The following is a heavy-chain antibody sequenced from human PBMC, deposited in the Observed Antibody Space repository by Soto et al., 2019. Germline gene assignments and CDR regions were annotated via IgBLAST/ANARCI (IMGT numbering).Heavy chain of an antibody. CDR1: GDTFAFYS. J-gene: IGHJ4*02. D-gene: IGHD3-10*01. CDR3: ATSYGSGYGAFDY. V-gene: IGHV1-69*02. Sequence: QVQLVQSGAEVKRPGSSVKVSCKASGDTFAFYSINWVRQAPGLGLEWMGRINPILSMSNYAQRFQGRVTMTADKSTSTAYMVLNSLRSEDTAMYYCATSYGSGYGAFDYWGQGALVTVSS. CDR2: INPILSMS.